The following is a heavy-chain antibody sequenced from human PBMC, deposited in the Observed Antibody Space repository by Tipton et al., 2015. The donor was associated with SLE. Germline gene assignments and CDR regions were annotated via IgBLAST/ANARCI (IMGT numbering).Heavy chain of an antibody. CDR1: GGSISDYY. V-gene: IGHV4-4*07. J-gene: IGHJ6*03. D-gene: IGHD3-3*01. CDR3: ARLESKAGYYYYYMDV. Sequence: TLSLTCTVSGGSISDYYWTWIRQPAGEGLEWIGRIYASGSTNYNPSLESRVTISLDMSKNQFSLKLSSVTAADTAVYYCARLESKAGYYYYYMDVWGKGTTVTVSS. CDR2: IYASGST.